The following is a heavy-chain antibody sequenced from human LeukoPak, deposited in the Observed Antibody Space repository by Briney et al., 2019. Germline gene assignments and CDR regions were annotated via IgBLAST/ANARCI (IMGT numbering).Heavy chain of an antibody. V-gene: IGHV6-1*01. CDR1: GDSFSSNSVT. J-gene: IGHJ5*02. Sequence: SQTLSLTRAISGDSFSSNSVTWNWIRQSPSRGLEWLVRTYYRSTWYNDYAVSVRGRITVNPDTSKNQFSLHLNSVTPEGTAVYYCARRLTQYDCFDPWGQGILVTVSS. D-gene: IGHD2-2*01. CDR3: ARRLTQYDCFDP. CDR2: TYYRSTWYN.